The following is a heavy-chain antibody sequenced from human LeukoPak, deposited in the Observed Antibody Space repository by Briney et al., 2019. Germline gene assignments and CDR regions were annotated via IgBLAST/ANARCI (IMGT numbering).Heavy chain of an antibody. D-gene: IGHD6-19*01. V-gene: IGHV1-24*01. CDR2: FDPEDGET. J-gene: IGHJ4*02. Sequence: ASVKVSCKVSGYTLTELSMHWVRQAPGKGLEWMGGFDPEDGETIYAQKFQGRVTMTEDTSTDTACMELSSLRSEDTAVYYCATDRLAVAGRPSYFDYWGQGTLVTVSS. CDR1: GYTLTELS. CDR3: ATDRLAVAGRPSYFDY.